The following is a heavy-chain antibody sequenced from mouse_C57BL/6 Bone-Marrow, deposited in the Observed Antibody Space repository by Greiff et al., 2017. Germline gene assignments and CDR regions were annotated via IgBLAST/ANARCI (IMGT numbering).Heavy chain of an antibody. D-gene: IGHD1-1*01. CDR3: TTLRSLMDY. CDR1: GFNIKDDY. J-gene: IGHJ4*01. V-gene: IGHV14-4*01. CDR2: IDPENGDT. Sequence: VQLQQSGAELVRPGASVKLSCTASGFNIKDDYMHWVKQRPEQGLEWIGWIDPENGDTEYASKFQGKATITADTSSHTAYLQLSSLTSEDTAVYYCTTLRSLMDYWGQGTSVTVSS.